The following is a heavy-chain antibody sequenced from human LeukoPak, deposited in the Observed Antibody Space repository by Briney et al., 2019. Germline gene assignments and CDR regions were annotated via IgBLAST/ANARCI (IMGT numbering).Heavy chain of an antibody. CDR2: INHSGST. J-gene: IGHJ4*02. CDR3: ARVHGSGSYHIDY. CDR1: GGSFSGYY. Sequence: SETLSLTCAVYGGSFSGYYWSWIRQPPGTGLEWIGEINHSGSTNYNPSLKSRVTTSVDTSKNQFSLKLSSVTAADTAVYYCARVHGSGSYHIDYWGQGTLVTVSS. V-gene: IGHV4-34*01. D-gene: IGHD3-10*01.